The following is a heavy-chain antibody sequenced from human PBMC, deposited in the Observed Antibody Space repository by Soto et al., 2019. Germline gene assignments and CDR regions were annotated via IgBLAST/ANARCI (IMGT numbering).Heavy chain of an antibody. CDR1: GFSFGSYA. V-gene: IGHV3-23*01. J-gene: IGHJ4*02. Sequence: GGSLRLSCAASGFSFGSYALSWVRQAPGRGLEWVSTISGSDGKTFHADSVKGRFSISRDTSQSTLYLQMNSLRADDTAMYYCARWSYLDYWGQGTRVTGSS. CDR3: ARWSYLDY. D-gene: IGHD3-3*01. CDR2: ISGSDGKT.